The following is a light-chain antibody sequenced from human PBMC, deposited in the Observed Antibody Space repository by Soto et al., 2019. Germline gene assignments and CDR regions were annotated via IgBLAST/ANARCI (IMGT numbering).Light chain of an antibody. Sequence: DIKMTQSPSTLSASVGDSVTITCRASQTINNWLAWYQQKPGQAPKLLLSKASSLESGVPSRFSGSGSGTEFTLSISSRQPDDFATDYCQQYHSYGWTFGQGTKVEIK. CDR2: KAS. J-gene: IGKJ1*01. CDR1: QTINNW. V-gene: IGKV1-5*03. CDR3: QQYHSYGWT.